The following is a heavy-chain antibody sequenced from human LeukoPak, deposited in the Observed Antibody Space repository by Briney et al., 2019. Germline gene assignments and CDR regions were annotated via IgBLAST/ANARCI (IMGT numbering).Heavy chain of an antibody. D-gene: IGHD3-22*01. V-gene: IGHV3-48*03. Sequence: GGSLRLSCAASGFTLSSFEINWVRQAPGKGLEWVSYSSSSGSTIYYADSVKGRFTISRDNAKNSLYLQMNSLRAEDTAVYYCARERPQDYYDSSGYYYVFDYWGQGTLVTVSS. J-gene: IGHJ4*02. CDR2: SSSSGSTI. CDR1: GFTLSSFE. CDR3: ARERPQDYYDSSGYYYVFDY.